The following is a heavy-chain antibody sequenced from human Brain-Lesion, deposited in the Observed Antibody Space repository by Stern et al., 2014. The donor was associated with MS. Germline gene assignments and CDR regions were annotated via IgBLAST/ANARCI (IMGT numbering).Heavy chain of an antibody. D-gene: IGHD2-15*01. J-gene: IGHJ5*02. CDR2: IYCGNT. V-gene: IGHV4-39*02. Sequence: QVQLVESGPGLVKPSETLSLTCTVAGGSVSSTSYAWAWIRQPPGKGLEWIGTIYCGNTYYSPSLKSRLPLSLDTPKNHSPLQRGSVTAADTAVYYCAGEEDIRYCSGGSCTGNWFDPWGQGTLVTVSS. CDR1: GGSVSSTSYA. CDR3: AGEEDIRYCSGGSCTGNWFDP.